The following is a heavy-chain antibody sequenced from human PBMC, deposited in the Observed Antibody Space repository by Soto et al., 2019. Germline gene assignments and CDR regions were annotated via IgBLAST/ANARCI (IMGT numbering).Heavy chain of an antibody. D-gene: IGHD2-15*01. V-gene: IGHV1-69*12. Sequence: QVQLVQSGAEVKKPGSSVKVSCKASGGTFSSDSFSWVRQAPGQGLEWMGGIIPMFDTPIYAQKFQDRVTITADESTSTAYMQRSSLRSGDTAVYYCARSGGLDRDFNYWGQGSLFTVSS. CDR3: ARSGGLDRDFNY. CDR2: IIPMFDTP. J-gene: IGHJ4*02. CDR1: GGTFSSDS.